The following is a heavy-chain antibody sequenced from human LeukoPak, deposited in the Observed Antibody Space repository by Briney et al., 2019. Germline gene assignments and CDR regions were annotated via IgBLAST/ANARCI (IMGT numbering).Heavy chain of an antibody. V-gene: IGHV1-46*01. Sequence: ASVKVSCKASGYTFTSYYMHWVRQAPGQGLEWMGIINPSGGSTSYAQKFQGRVTMTRDTSTSTVYMELSSLRSEDTAVCYCARARSCSGGSCYNWFDPWGQGTLVTVSS. CDR2: INPSGGST. D-gene: IGHD2-15*01. CDR1: GYTFTSYY. J-gene: IGHJ5*02. CDR3: ARARSCSGGSCYNWFDP.